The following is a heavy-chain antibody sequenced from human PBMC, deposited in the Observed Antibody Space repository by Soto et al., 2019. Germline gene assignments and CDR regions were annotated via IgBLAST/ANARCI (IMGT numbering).Heavy chain of an antibody. V-gene: IGHV1-2*02. CDR2: INPNSGGT. D-gene: IGHD4-4*01. CDR3: ATPRSPHYRDAADS. Sequence: ASVKVSCKASGYTFTGYHLYWVRQAPGQGLEWMGWINPNSGGTNYAQKFQGRVTMTRDTSINTAYMELNSLRSDDTAVYYCATPRSPHYRDAADSWGQGTLVTVSS. J-gene: IGHJ4*03. CDR1: GYTFTGYH.